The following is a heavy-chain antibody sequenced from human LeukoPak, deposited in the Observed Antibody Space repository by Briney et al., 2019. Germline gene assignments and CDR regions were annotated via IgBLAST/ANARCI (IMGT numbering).Heavy chain of an antibody. CDR3: ARAPSFPGRDYYGMDV. V-gene: IGHV3-21*01. CDR2: ISSGNTYI. J-gene: IGHJ6*02. Sequence: PGGSLRLSCAASGFTFSDYSMTWVCQAPGKGLQWVSSISSGNTYIDYADSVKGRLTISRDNAKNSLYLQMNSLRADDTAVYYCARAPSFPGRDYYGMDVWGQGTTVTVSS. CDR1: GFTFSDYS. D-gene: IGHD3-10*01.